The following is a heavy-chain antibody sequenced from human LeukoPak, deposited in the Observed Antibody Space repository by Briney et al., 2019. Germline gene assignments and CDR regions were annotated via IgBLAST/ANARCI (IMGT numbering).Heavy chain of an antibody. D-gene: IGHD5-18*01. CDR2: IYYSGST. V-gene: IGHV4-59*01. J-gene: IGHJ4*02. Sequence: SETLSLTCTVSGVSISSYYLNWIRQPPGEGLEWIGYIYYSGSTNYNPSLTSRVTITVDTSTNQFSLTLSSVTAADTAVYYCASGSGGYSYGYYFVCWGEGTLVTVSS. CDR3: ASGSGGYSYGYYFVC. CDR1: GVSISSYY.